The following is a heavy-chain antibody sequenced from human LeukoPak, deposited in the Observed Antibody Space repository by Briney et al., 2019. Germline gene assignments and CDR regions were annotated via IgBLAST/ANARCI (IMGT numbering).Heavy chain of an antibody. CDR1: GFTFSTYE. J-gene: IGHJ3*02. CDR3: ARDYLVGGTDAFDI. CDR2: IGGGGSTI. V-gene: IGHV3-48*03. D-gene: IGHD1-1*01. Sequence: PGGSLRLSCAASGFTFSTYEMNWVRQAPGKGLEWVSYIGGGGSTIYYADSEKGRFTISRENAKNSLYLQMNRLRGEDTGVYYCARDYLVGGTDAFDIWGQGTMVTVSS.